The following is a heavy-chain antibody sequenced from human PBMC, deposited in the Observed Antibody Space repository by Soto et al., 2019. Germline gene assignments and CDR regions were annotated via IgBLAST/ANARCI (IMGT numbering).Heavy chain of an antibody. CDR2: IKSKTDGGTT. CDR1: GFTFSNAW. CDR3: TTDPGGPNQWLVLSRRYYYYGMDV. V-gene: IGHV3-15*01. Sequence: EVQLVESGGGLVKPGGSLRLSCAASGFTFSNAWMSWVRQAPGKGLEWVGRIKSKTDGGTTDYAAPVKGRFTISRDNSKNTLYLQMNSLKTEDTAVYYCTTDPGGPNQWLVLSRRYYYYGMDVWGQGTTVTVSS. J-gene: IGHJ6*02. D-gene: IGHD6-19*01.